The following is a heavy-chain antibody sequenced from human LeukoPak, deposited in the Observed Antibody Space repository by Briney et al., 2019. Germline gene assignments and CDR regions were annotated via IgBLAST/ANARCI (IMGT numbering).Heavy chain of an antibody. CDR3: ARSTGPIDY. V-gene: IGHV6-1*01. D-gene: IGHD1-1*01. CDR1: GDSVSSNSAA. J-gene: IGHJ4*02. CDR2: TYYRSKWYT. Sequence: SQTLSLTCAISGDSVSSNSAAWHWLRQSPSRGLEWLGRTYYRSKWYTYYAVSVKSRISINRDTSKNQISLQLNSVTPEDTAVYYRARSTGPIDYWGQGTLVTVSS.